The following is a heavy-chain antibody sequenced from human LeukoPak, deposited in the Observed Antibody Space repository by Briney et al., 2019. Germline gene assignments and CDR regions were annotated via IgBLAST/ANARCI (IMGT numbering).Heavy chain of an antibody. CDR2: INAGNGNT. D-gene: IGHD2-2*01. CDR3: TRGIWSSHNKDYYFDY. Sequence: ASVKVSCKASGYTFTNYAMNWVRQAPGQRLEWMGWINAGNGNTKSSQRFQDRVTFTRDTSASTAYMELNSLRSEDTAVYYCTRGIWSSHNKDYYFDYWGQGSLVTVSS. CDR1: GYTFTNYA. J-gene: IGHJ4*02. V-gene: IGHV1-3*01.